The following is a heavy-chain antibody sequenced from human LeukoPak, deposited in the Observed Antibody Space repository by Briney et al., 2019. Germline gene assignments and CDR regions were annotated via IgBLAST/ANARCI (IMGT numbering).Heavy chain of an antibody. CDR2: IHHSGST. Sequence: KPSETLSLTCTVSGDSISSGYYWGWIRQPPGKGLEWIGSIHHSGSTYYNPSLKSRVTISVDTSNSQFSLKLSSVTAADTAVYYCARRRAPSRNNWFDPWGQGTLVTVSS. CDR1: GDSISSGYY. V-gene: IGHV4-38-2*02. CDR3: ARRRAPSRNNWFDP. J-gene: IGHJ5*02.